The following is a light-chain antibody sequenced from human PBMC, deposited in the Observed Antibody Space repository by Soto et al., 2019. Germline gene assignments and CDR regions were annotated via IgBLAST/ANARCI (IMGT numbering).Light chain of an antibody. CDR3: QHYINWRRT. CDR2: GAS. CDR1: QSVSSSN. J-gene: IGKJ1*01. Sequence: EIVLTQSPGTLSLSPGERATLSCRASQSVSSSNLAWYQQKLGQAPRLLIYGASTRATGIPARFSGSGSGTEFTLTISSLQSEDFAVYYCQHYINWRRTFGQGTKVDIK. V-gene: IGKV3-15*01.